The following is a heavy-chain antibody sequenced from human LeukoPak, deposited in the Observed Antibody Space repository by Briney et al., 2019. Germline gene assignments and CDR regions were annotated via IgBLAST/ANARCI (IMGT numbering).Heavy chain of an antibody. CDR3: AKGNEWEPLDY. D-gene: IGHD1-26*01. Sequence: GGSLRLSCAASGFTFSSYAMHWVRQAPGKGLEWVAVISYDGSNKYYADSVKGRFTISRDNSKNTLYLQMNSLRAEDTAVYYCAKGNEWEPLDYWGQGTLVTVSS. CDR1: GFTFSSYA. CDR2: ISYDGSNK. V-gene: IGHV3-30*04. J-gene: IGHJ4*02.